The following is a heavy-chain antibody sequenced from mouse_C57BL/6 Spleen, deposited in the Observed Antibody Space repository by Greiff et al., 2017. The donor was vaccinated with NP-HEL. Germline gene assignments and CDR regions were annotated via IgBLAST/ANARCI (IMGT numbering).Heavy chain of an antibody. CDR1: GYTFTSYW. V-gene: IGHV1-61*01. CDR3: ARSYEKAWFAY. J-gene: IGHJ3*01. D-gene: IGHD2-10*02. Sequence: QVQLQQPGAELVRPGSSVKLSCKASGYTFTSYWMDWVKQRPGQGLEWIGNIYPSDSETHYNQKFKDKATLTVDKSSSTAYMQLSSLTSEDSAVYYGARSYEKAWFAYWGQGTLVTVSA. CDR2: IYPSDSET.